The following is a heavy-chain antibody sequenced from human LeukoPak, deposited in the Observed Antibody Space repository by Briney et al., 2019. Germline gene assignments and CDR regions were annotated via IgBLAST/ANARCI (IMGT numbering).Heavy chain of an antibody. Sequence: SETLSLTCTVSGGPFSRYYWIWIRQPPGKGLELIGYMYDSGSTNYNPSLKSRVTISVDTSKNQFSLRLNSVTAADTAVYYCARHGGSYTFDLWGQGVLVTVSS. V-gene: IGHV4-59*01. CDR3: ARHGGSYTFDL. D-gene: IGHD1-26*01. CDR2: MYDSGST. CDR1: GGPFSRYY. J-gene: IGHJ4*02.